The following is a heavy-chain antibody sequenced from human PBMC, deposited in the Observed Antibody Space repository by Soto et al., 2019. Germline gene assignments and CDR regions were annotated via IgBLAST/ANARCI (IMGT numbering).Heavy chain of an antibody. J-gene: IGHJ3*02. CDR2: IRSKAYGGTT. Sequence: GGSLRLSCTASGFTFGDYAMSWVRQAPGKGLEWVGFIRSKAYGGTTEYAASVKGRFTISRDDSKSIAYLQMNSLKTEDTAVYYCTSSSSSDAFDIWGQGTMVTVSS. D-gene: IGHD6-6*01. CDR1: GFTFGDYA. V-gene: IGHV3-49*04. CDR3: TSSSSSDAFDI.